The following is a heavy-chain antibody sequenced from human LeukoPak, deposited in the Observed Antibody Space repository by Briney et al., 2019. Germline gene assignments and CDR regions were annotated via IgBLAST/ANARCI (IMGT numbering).Heavy chain of an antibody. CDR1: GGTFSSYA. V-gene: IGHV1-69*01. CDR3: ARGGGDGYNHDYYYGMDV. Sequence: ASVKVSCKASGGTFSSYAIRWVRQAPGQGLEWMGGIIPIFGTANYAQKFQGRVTITADESTSTAYMELSSLRSEDTAVYYCARGGGDGYNHDYYYGMDVWGQGTTVTVSS. CDR2: IIPIFGTA. J-gene: IGHJ6*02. D-gene: IGHD5-24*01.